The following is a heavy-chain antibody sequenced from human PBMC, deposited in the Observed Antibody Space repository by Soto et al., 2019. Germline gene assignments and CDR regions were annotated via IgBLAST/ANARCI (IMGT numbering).Heavy chain of an antibody. CDR2: INNYNGDT. CDR1: GYTFADYG. V-gene: IGHV1-18*01. CDR3: AKEYCVRGSCYGPDL. Sequence: ASVKVSCKTSGYTFADYGISWVRQAPGQGLEWMGWINNYNGDTYHAQNLQGRLTMTTDTSTRTAHMELTSLRSDDTAVYYCAKEYCVRGSCYGPDLWGQGTLVTVSS. J-gene: IGHJ5*02. D-gene: IGHD2-2*01.